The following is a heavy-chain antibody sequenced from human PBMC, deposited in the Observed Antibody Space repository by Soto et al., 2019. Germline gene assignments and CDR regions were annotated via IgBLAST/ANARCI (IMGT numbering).Heavy chain of an antibody. CDR2: IIPIFGTA. CDR3: ASVEVKLLGDYGMDV. Sequence: ASVKVSCKASGGTFSSYAISWVRQAPGQGLEWMGGIIPIFGTANYAQKFQGRVTITADESTSTAYMELSSLRSEDTAVYYCASVEVKLLGDYGMDVSGPATTVTVSS. V-gene: IGHV1-69*13. J-gene: IGHJ6*02. CDR1: GGTFSSYA. D-gene: IGHD3-22*01.